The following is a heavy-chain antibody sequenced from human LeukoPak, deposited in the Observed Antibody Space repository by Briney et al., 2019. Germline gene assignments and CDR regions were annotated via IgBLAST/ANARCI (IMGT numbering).Heavy chain of an antibody. D-gene: IGHD2-15*01. CDR1: GFTFSSYA. CDR2: ISGSGGST. V-gene: IGHV3-23*01. CDR3: AKLRSSSCYSGIHY. J-gene: IGHJ4*02. Sequence: GGSLRLSCAASGFTFSSYAMSWVRQAPGKGLEWVSAISGSGGSTYHADSVKGRFTISRDNSKNTLYLQMNSLRAEDAALYFCAKLRSSSCYSGIHYWGQGTLVTVSS.